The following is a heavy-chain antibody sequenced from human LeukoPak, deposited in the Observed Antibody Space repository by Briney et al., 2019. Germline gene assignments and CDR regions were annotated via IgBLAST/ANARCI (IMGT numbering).Heavy chain of an antibody. CDR3: ARDGHGYFDD. J-gene: IGHJ4*02. D-gene: IGHD6-13*01. CDR2: ISHNGETK. CDR1: GFTFSDHY. V-gene: IGHV3-11*01. Sequence: PGGSLRLSCAASGFTFSDHYMIWLRQAPGKGLEAISYISHNGETKYYADSVKGRLSISRDNAKSSLYLQMNSLRVEDTAVYYCARDGHGYFDDWGEGTLVTVSS.